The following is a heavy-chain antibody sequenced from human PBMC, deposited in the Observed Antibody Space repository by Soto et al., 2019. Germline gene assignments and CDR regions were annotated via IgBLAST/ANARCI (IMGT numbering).Heavy chain of an antibody. CDR1: GFTFRSYW. V-gene: IGHV3-7*03. D-gene: IGHD4-17*01. CDR3: AREEGATVANNWFDS. CDR2: IRPDGSEK. Sequence: EVQVVESGGGLVQPGGSLRVSCVGSGFTFRSYWMSWVRQAPGKGLEWVANIRPDGSEKYYVDSVKGRFTISRDNAKNSVSLQMSSLRAEDTAVYYCAREEGATVANNWFDSWGQGALVTVSS. J-gene: IGHJ5*01.